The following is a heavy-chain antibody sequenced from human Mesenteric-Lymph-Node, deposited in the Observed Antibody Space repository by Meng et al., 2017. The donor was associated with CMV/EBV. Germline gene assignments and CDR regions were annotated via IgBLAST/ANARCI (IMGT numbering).Heavy chain of an antibody. CDR2: IIPILGIA. J-gene: IGHJ3*02. D-gene: IGHD2-2*02. CDR1: GGTLSSYA. Sequence: SVKVSCKASGGTLSSYAISWVRQAPGQGLEWMGGIIPILGIANYAQKFQGRVTITADKSTSTAYMELSSLRSEDTAVYYCARVGRAYCSSTSCYTRAFDIWGQGTMVTVSS. CDR3: ARVGRAYCSSTSCYTRAFDI. V-gene: IGHV1-69*10.